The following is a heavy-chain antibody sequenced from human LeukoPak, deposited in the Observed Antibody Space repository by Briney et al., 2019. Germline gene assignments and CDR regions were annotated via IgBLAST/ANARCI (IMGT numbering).Heavy chain of an antibody. J-gene: IGHJ4*02. CDR1: GYTLTELS. CDR3: ATDGAAAGWYYFDY. CDR2: FDPEDGET. Sequence: ASVTVSCKVSGYTLTELSMHWVRQAPGKGLEWMGGFDPEDGETIYAQKFQGRVTMTEDTSTDTAYMELSSLRSEDTAVYYCATDGAAAGWYYFDYWGQGTLVTVSS. V-gene: IGHV1-24*01. D-gene: IGHD6-13*01.